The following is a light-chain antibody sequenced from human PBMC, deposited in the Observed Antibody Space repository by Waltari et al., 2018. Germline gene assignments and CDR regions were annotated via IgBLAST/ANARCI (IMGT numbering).Light chain of an antibody. Sequence: QFVMTQPRSVSGSPGQSVTISCPGTNSDFDTYKYVSCYQHHPGKAPKRLIYDVFKRPSGVPDRFSGSKAGNTASLTISGLQAEDEADYYCCSFAGSYNFGVFGGGTKLTVL. CDR3: CSFAGSYNFGV. CDR2: DVF. V-gene: IGLV2-11*01. CDR1: NSDFDTYKY. J-gene: IGLJ3*02.